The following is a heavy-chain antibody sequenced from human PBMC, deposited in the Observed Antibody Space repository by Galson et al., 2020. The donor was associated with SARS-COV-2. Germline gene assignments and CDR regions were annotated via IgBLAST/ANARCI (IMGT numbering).Heavy chain of an antibody. J-gene: IGHJ5*02. CDR2: ISYDGSNK. D-gene: IGHD1-26*01. V-gene: IGHV3-30-3*01. Sequence: GSLRLSCAASGFTFSSYAMHWVRQAPGKGLEWVAVISYDGSNKYYADSVKGRFTISRDNSKNTLYLQMNSLRAEDTAVYYCARAKSGSYVDWFDPWGQGTLVTVSS. CDR3: ARAKSGSYVDWFDP. CDR1: GFTFSSYA.